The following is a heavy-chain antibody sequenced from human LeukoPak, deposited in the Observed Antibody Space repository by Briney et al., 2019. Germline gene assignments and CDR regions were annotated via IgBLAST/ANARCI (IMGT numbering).Heavy chain of an antibody. V-gene: IGHV4-31*03. CDR3: ARGTADRVVVSTYYFDY. CDR2: IYYSGST. Sequence: PSQTLSLTCTVSGGSISSGGYYWRWIRQHPGKGLEWIVYIYYSGSTYYNPSLKSRVAISVDTSKNQFSLKLSSVTAADTAVYYCARGTADRVVVSTYYFDYWGQGTLVTVSS. D-gene: IGHD2-21*01. J-gene: IGHJ4*02. CDR1: GGSISSGGYY.